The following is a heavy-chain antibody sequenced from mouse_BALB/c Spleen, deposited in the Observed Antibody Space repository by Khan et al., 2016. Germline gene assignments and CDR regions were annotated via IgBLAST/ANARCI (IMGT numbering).Heavy chain of an antibody. V-gene: IGHV1-9*01. CDR1: GYTFSSYW. Sequence: QVQLQQSGAELMKPGASVKISCKATGYTFSSYWIEWVKQRPGHGLEWIGEILPGSGSTNYNEKFKGKATFTADTSSNTAYMQLSSLTSEDSAGYYCARRGSSSAWFAYWGQGTLVTVSA. CDR2: ILPGSGST. D-gene: IGHD1-1*01. CDR3: ARRGSSSAWFAY. J-gene: IGHJ3*01.